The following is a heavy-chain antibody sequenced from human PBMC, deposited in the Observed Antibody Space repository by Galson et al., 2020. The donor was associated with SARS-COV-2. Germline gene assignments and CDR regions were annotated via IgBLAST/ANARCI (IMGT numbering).Heavy chain of an antibody. CDR3: ARVRSGNYIYDY. CDR1: GYSFNSDW. D-gene: IGHD1-26*01. Sequence: KIGESLKISCKASGYSFNSDWIGWVRQMPGKGLEWMGNIYPGDSETRYSLSFQGQVTMSADKSINTAYLQWSSLKASDTAMYYCARVRSGNYIYDYWGQGTLVTVSS. V-gene: IGHV5-51*01. J-gene: IGHJ4*02. CDR2: IYPGDSET.